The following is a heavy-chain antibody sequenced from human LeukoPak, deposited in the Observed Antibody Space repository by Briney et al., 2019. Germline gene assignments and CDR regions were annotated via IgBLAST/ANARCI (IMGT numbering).Heavy chain of an antibody. CDR3: CSENGGTFDY. CDR2: IYYSGST. CDR1: GGSISIYY. J-gene: IGHJ4*02. Sequence: VKPSETLSLTCTVSGGSISIYYWSWIRQPPGKGLEWIGYIYYSGSTNYNPSLKSRVTISVDTSKNQFSLKLSSVTAADTAVYYCCSENGGTFDYWGQGTLVTVS. D-gene: IGHD3-16*01. V-gene: IGHV4-59*01.